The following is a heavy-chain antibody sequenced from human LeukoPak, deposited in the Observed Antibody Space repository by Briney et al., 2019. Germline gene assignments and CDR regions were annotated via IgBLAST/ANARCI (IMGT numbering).Heavy chain of an antibody. CDR2: IYYSGST. Sequence: SQTLSLTCTVSGGSISSGDYYWSWIRQPPGKGLEWIGYIYYSGSTYYNPSLKSRVTISVDTSKNQFSLKLSSVTAADTAVYYCAREGWELPYYYYYMDVWGKGTTVIVSS. CDR3: AREGWELPYYYYYMDV. V-gene: IGHV4-30-4*08. J-gene: IGHJ6*03. CDR1: GGSISSGDYY. D-gene: IGHD1-26*01.